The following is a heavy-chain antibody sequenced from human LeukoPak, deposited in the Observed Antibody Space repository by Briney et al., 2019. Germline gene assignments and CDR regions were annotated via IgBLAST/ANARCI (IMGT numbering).Heavy chain of an antibody. D-gene: IGHD3-9*01. CDR1: GFTFSSYS. V-gene: IGHV3-23*01. CDR2: ISGSGRST. CDR3: ARSGILTGRYFDY. J-gene: IGHJ4*02. Sequence: GGSLRLSCAASGFTFSSYSMNWVRQAPGKGLEWVSAISGSGRSTYYTDSVKGRFTISRDNSKNTLYLQMNSLRAEDTAVYYCARSGILTGRYFDYWGQGTLVTVSS.